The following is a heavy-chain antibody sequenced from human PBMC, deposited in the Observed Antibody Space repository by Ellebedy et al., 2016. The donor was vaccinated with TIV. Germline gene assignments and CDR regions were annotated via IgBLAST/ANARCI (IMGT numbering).Heavy chain of an antibody. V-gene: IGHV3-23*01. Sequence: GESLKISCVASGFTFSNYAMSWVRQIPGKGLEWVSGISGNGISAYYAGSVEGRFTFSRDNSQNPLYLQMNSLRAEDTAVYYCAKGARDYSGGYYYYAMDVWGQGTTVTVSS. D-gene: IGHD2-15*01. J-gene: IGHJ6*02. CDR1: GFTFSNYA. CDR2: ISGNGISA. CDR3: AKGARDYSGGYYYYAMDV.